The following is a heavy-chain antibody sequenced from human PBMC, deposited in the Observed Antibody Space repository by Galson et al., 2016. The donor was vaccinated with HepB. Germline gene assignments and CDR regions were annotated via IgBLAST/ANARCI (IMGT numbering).Heavy chain of an antibody. Sequence: SLRLSCAASGFTFSAFGMHWVRQAPGKGLEWVAVIWHDGSNKYYADSVKGRFTISRDNSKNTPYLQMNSLRAEDTAVYYCARAFRYGFVTHYYGMDVWGQGTTVTVSS. CDR3: ARAFRYGFVTHYYGMDV. D-gene: IGHD5-18*01. J-gene: IGHJ6*02. V-gene: IGHV3-33*01. CDR2: IWHDGSNK. CDR1: GFTFSAFG.